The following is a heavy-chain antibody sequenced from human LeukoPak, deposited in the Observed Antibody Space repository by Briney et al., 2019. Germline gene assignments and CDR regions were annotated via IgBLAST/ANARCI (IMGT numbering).Heavy chain of an antibody. CDR2: IYYSGST. Sequence: SETLSLTCTVSGGSISSSSYYWGWIRQPPGKGLEWIGSIYYSGSTYYNPSLKSRVTISVDTSKNQFSLKLSSVTAADTAVYYCARLHYGDYGYDYWGQGTLVTVSS. V-gene: IGHV4-39*01. D-gene: IGHD4-17*01. CDR3: ARLHYGDYGYDY. J-gene: IGHJ4*02. CDR1: GGSISSSSYY.